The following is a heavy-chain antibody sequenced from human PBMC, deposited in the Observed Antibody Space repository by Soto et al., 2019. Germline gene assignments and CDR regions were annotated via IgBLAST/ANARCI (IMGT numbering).Heavy chain of an antibody. CDR2: IIPIFGSP. V-gene: IGHV1-69*13. CDR1: GGTFSSHA. J-gene: IGHJ6*02. D-gene: IGHD3-3*01. CDR3: AKVDCWSGYYAPYGMEV. Sequence: SGKVSCKASGGTFSSHAISWVRQAPGQGLEWMGGIIPIFGSPKYAQKFQGRVTISADESTNTAYMELSSLRSEDTAMYYCAKVDCWSGYYAPYGMEVWGHGPTGT.